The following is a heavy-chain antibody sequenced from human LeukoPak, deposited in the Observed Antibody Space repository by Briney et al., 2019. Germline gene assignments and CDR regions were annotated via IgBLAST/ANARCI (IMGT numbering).Heavy chain of an antibody. CDR3: ARRRRTNNYDSSGLPYYYGMDV. Sequence: GGSLRLSCAASGFTLSSHWMAWVRQAPGKGLEWVANIKKDGSEKNYVDSVKGRFTISRDNAKNSVYLQMNSLRAEDTAVYYCARRRRTNNYDSSGLPYYYGMDVWGQGTTVTVSS. V-gene: IGHV3-7*01. CDR2: IKKDGSEK. J-gene: IGHJ6*02. D-gene: IGHD3-22*01. CDR1: GFTLSSHW.